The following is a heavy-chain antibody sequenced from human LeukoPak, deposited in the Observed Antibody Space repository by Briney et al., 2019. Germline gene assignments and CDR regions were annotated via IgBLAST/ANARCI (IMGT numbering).Heavy chain of an antibody. CDR3: TTLLWFGELSDY. D-gene: IGHD3-10*01. CDR1: GFTFSNAW. CDR2: IKSKTDGGTT. Sequence: PGGSLRLSCVASGFTFSNAWMSWVRQAPGKGLEWVGRIKSKTDGGTTDYAAPVKGRFTISRDDSKNTLYLQMNSLKTEDTAVYYCTTLLWFGELSDYWGQGTLVTVSS. J-gene: IGHJ4*02. V-gene: IGHV3-15*01.